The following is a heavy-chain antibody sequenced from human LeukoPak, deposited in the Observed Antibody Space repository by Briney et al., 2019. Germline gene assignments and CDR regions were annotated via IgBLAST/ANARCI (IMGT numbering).Heavy chain of an antibody. Sequence: PGGSLRLSCAASGFSFSSYAMHWVRQAPGKGLEWVAVIWYDGGNKYYADSVKGRFTISRDNSKNTLYLEMNSLRAEDTAVYYCARGLTQIPRLATGLGHWGQGTLVTVFS. V-gene: IGHV3-33*01. CDR1: GFSFSSYA. CDR3: ARGLTQIPRLATGLGH. J-gene: IGHJ4*02. D-gene: IGHD2-21*02. CDR2: IWYDGGNK.